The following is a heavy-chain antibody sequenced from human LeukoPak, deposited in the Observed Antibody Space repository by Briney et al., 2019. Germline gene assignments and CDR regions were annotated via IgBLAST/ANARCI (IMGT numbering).Heavy chain of an antibody. V-gene: IGHV1-69*06. CDR3: ATGRAYSSSWRINYYYGMDV. D-gene: IGHD6-13*01. J-gene: IGHJ6*02. Sequence: ASVKVSCKASGGTFSSYAISWVRQAPGQGLEWMGGIIPIFGTANYAQKFQGRVTMTEDTSTDTAYMELSSLRSEDPAVYYCATGRAYSSSWRINYYYGMDVWGQGTTVTVSS. CDR1: GGTFSSYA. CDR2: IIPIFGTA.